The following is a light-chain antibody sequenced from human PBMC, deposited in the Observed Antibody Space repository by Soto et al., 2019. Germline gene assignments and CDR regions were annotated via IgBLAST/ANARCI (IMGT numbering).Light chain of an antibody. J-gene: IGKJ1*01. CDR2: GAS. CDR1: QSLSSN. CDR3: QQYNNLLPWT. Sequence: IGVSMSAATLSVYPGERVTLSCRASQSLSSNLAWYQQKVGQAPRLLIYGASTRATGIPARFSGSGSGTEFTLTISSLQSADFAVYYCQQYNNLLPWTFGEGTKVDI. V-gene: IGKV3-15*01.